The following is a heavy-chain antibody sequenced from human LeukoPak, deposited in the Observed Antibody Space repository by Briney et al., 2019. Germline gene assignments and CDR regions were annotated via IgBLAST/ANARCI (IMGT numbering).Heavy chain of an antibody. CDR3: ARSAYYDILTGYLFYYMDV. V-gene: IGHV1-2*02. Sequence: ASVKVSCKASGYTFTGYYMHWVRQAPGQGLERMGWINPNSGGTNYAQKFQGRVTMTRDTSISIAYMELSRLRSDDTAVYYCARSAYYDILTGYLFYYMDVWGKGTTVTVSS. CDR1: GYTFTGYY. CDR2: INPNSGGT. D-gene: IGHD3-9*01. J-gene: IGHJ6*03.